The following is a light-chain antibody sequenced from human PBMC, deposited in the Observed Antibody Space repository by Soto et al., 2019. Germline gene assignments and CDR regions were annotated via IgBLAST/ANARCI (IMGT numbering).Light chain of an antibody. CDR2: GAS. V-gene: IGKV3D-15*01. CDR1: QFVSSN. J-gene: IGKJ5*01. Sequence: EIVMTQSPVTLSVSPGERATLSCRASQFVSSNLAWYQQKPGQAPRLLIYGASTRATGIPARFSGSGSGTELTLTISNLQSEDFAVYFCQQYHNWPPITFGQGTRREIK. CDR3: QQYHNWPPIT.